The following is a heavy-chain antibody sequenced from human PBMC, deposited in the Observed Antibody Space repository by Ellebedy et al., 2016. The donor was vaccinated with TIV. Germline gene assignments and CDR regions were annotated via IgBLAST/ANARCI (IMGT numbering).Heavy chain of an antibody. CDR1: GYTSMTYA. J-gene: IGHJ4*02. Sequence: AASVKVSCKASGYTSMTYAISWVRQAPGQRLDWMGWISPYNGDTDYAQKLQGRVTMTTDTSTRTVYMELRSLKSDDTAMYYCAISLGNSSWSYFDYWGQGTLVTVSS. CDR2: ISPYNGDT. D-gene: IGHD6-13*01. CDR3: AISLGNSSWSYFDY. V-gene: IGHV1-18*01.